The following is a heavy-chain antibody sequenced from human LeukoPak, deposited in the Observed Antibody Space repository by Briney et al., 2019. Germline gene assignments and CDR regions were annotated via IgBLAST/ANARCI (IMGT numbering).Heavy chain of an antibody. CDR1: GFTFSSAY. CDR2: IKSQTDGGSA. Sequence: GGSLRLSCAACGFTFSSAYMSWVRQAPGKGLEWVGRIKSQTDGGSADYAAPVRGRFTISRDDSRTTLYLEMNSLKDEDTAVYYCTTVPAYTSGWFGGIGYWGQGTRVTVSS. D-gene: IGHD6-19*01. CDR3: TTVPAYTSGWFGGIGY. V-gene: IGHV3-15*05. J-gene: IGHJ4*02.